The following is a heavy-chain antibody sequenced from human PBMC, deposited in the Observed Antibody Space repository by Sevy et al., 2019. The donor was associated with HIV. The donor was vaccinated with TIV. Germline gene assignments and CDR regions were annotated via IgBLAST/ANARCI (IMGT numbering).Heavy chain of an antibody. CDR1: GGSISSSSYY. Sequence: SETPSLTCTVSGGSISSSSYYWGWIRQPPGKGLEWIGSIYYSGSTYYNPSLKSRVTISVDTSKNQFSLKLSSVTAADTAVYYCARVLGNFDYWGQGTLVTVSS. CDR3: ARVLGNFDY. V-gene: IGHV4-39*01. CDR2: IYYSGST. J-gene: IGHJ4*02.